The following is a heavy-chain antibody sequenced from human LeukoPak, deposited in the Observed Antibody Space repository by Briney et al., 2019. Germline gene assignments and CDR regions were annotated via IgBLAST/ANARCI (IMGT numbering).Heavy chain of an antibody. Sequence: GGSLRLSCAASGFTFSSYAMSWVRQAPGKGLEWVSAISGSGGSTYYADSVKGRFTVSRDNSKNTLYLQMNSLRAEDTAVYYCAKDKGTLDYGDYFYGMDVWGQGTTVTVSS. CDR3: AKDKGTLDYGDYFYGMDV. CDR2: ISGSGGST. V-gene: IGHV3-23*01. D-gene: IGHD4-17*01. J-gene: IGHJ6*02. CDR1: GFTFSSYA.